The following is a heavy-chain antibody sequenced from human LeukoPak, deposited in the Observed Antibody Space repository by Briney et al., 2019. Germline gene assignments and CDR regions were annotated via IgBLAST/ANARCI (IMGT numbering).Heavy chain of an antibody. CDR3: ARDDPSMIAALHY. CDR1: GFTFNSYR. V-gene: IGHV3-21*01. D-gene: IGHD6-6*01. Sequence: PGGSLRLSCAASGFTFNSYRMNWVRQAPGKGLEWVSSIDGTSTNIYYADSVKGRFTISRDNAKNSVYLQMNSLRAEDTAVYYCARDDPSMIAALHYWGQGTLVTVSS. CDR2: IDGTSTNI. J-gene: IGHJ4*02.